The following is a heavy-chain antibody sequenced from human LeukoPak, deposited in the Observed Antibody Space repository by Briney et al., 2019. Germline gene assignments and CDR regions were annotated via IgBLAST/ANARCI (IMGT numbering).Heavy chain of an antibody. V-gene: IGHV1-18*01. CDR2: ISAYNGNT. CDR1: GYTFTSYG. D-gene: IGHD3-22*01. CDR3: ARPYYYESSGYLGY. J-gene: IGHJ4*02. Sequence: ASVKVSCKASGYTFTSYGISWVRQAPGQGLEWMGWISAYNGNTNYAQKLQGRVTMTTDKSTSTPYMELRSLRSDDTAVYYCARPYYYESSGYLGYWGQGTLVTVSS.